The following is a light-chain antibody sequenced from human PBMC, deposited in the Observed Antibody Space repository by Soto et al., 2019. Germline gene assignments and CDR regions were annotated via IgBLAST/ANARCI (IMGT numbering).Light chain of an antibody. J-gene: IGKJ1*01. CDR1: QSVSSN. V-gene: IGKV3-15*01. CDR2: GAS. CDR3: QQCNNWPT. Sequence: EIVLTQSPGTLSLSPGERSTLSCRASQSVSSNLAWYQQKPGQAPRLLIYGASTRATGIPARFSGSGSGTEFTLTISSLQSEDFAVYYCQQCNNWPTFGQGTKVDIK.